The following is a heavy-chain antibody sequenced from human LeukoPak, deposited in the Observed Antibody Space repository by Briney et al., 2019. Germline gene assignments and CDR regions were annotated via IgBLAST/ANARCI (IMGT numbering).Heavy chain of an antibody. CDR2: IGSTSSTI. V-gene: IGHV3-48*01. D-gene: IGHD3-22*01. J-gene: IGHJ3*02. CDR1: GFTFSSYT. CDR3: ARDRHRRLYDSQARDTFDI. Sequence: PGGSLRLSCAASGFTFSSYTMNWVRQAPGKGLEWVSYIGSTSSTIYYADSVKGRFTISRDNAKNSLYLQMNSLRAEDTAVYYCARDRHRRLYDSQARDTFDIWGQGTMVTVSS.